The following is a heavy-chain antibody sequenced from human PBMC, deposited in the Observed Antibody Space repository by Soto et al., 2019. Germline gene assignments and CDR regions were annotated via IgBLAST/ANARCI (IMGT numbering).Heavy chain of an antibody. CDR3: ARVYRITMVRGELSEY. J-gene: IGHJ4*02. V-gene: IGHV1-18*01. CDR1: GYTFTSYG. D-gene: IGHD3-10*01. Sequence: QVQLVQSGAEVKKPGASVKVSCKASGYTFTSYGISWVRQAPGQGLEWMGWISAYNGNTNYAQKLQGRVTMTTDTSTSTAYMERRSLSSDDTAVYYCARVYRITMVRGELSEYWGQGTLVTVSS. CDR2: ISAYNGNT.